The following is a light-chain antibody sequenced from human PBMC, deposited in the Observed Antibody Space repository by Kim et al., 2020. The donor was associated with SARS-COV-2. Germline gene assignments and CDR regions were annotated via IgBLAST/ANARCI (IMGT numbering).Light chain of an antibody. CDR2: DAT. J-gene: IGKJ1*01. V-gene: IGKV3-15*01. Sequence: SPGERATLSCRASQTINNKLVWYQQKPGQDPRLLIYDATTRATGGPARFIGSGAETDFTLTISSLQAEDFAVYYCQQSNGWPPLTFGQGTKVDIK. CDR3: QQSNGWPPLT. CDR1: QTINNK.